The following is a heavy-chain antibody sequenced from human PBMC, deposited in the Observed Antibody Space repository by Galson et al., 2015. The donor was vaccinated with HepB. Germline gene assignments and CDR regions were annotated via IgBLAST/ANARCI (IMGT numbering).Heavy chain of an antibody. CDR2: VSYDGSYT. D-gene: IGHD6-13*01. CDR1: GFTFSHYA. V-gene: IGHV3-30-3*01. CDR3: ARVRGLVIAAALDF. J-gene: IGHJ4*02. Sequence: SLRLSCAASGFTFSHYAMHWVRQAPGKGLEWVAVVSYDGSYTSHADSVKGRFTVSRDNSKNTLYLQMNSLRSEDTAVSYCARVRGLVIAAALDFWGQGTLVTVSS.